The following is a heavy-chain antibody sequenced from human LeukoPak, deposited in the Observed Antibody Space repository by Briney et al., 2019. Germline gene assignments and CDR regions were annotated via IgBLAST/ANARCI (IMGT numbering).Heavy chain of an antibody. CDR3: AKHLLGATITSASDI. Sequence: GGSLRLSCAASGFTFSTYAMSWVRQAPGKGLAWVSTISGSGGNTYYADSVKGRFTISRDNSKNTLYLQTNRLRAEDTAVYYCAKHLLGATITSASDIWGQGTKVTVSS. J-gene: IGHJ3*02. CDR1: GFTFSTYA. V-gene: IGHV3-23*01. CDR2: ISGSGGNT. D-gene: IGHD5-12*01.